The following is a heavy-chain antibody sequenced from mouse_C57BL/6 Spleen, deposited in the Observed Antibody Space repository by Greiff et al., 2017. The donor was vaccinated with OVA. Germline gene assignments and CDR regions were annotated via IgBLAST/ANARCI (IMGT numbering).Heavy chain of an antibody. CDR3: TGGYYGNPFAY. CDR2: IRLKSDNYAT. Sequence: EVQVVESGGGLVQPGGSMKLSCVASGFTFSNYWMNWVRQSPEKGLEWVAQIRLKSDNYATHYAESVKGRFTISRDDSKSSVYLQMNNLRAEDTGIYYCTGGYYGNPFAYWGQGTLVTVSA. D-gene: IGHD2-1*01. V-gene: IGHV6-3*01. CDR1: GFTFSNYW. J-gene: IGHJ3*01.